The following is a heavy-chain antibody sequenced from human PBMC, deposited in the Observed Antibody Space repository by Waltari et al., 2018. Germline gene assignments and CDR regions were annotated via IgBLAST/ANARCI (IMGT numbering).Heavy chain of an antibody. CDR1: GYTFTGYY. D-gene: IGHD1-26*01. V-gene: IGHV1-2*02. CDR3: ARDRRVGATAYFQH. CDR2: IKPNRGGT. J-gene: IGHJ1*01. Sequence: QVQLVQSGAEVKKPGASVKVSCKASGYTFTGYYMHWVRQAPGQGLEWMGWIKPNRGGTNYAQKCQGRVTMTRDTSISTAYMELSRLRSDDTAVYYCARDRRVGATAYFQHWGQGTLVTVSS.